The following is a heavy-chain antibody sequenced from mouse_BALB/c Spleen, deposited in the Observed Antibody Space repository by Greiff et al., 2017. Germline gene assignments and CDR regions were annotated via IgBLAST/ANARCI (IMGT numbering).Heavy chain of an antibody. CDR1: GFSLTGYG. CDR2: IWGDGST. V-gene: IGHV2-6-7*01. CDR3: ARGIDYFDY. Sequence: VQVVESGPGLVAPSQSLSITCTVSGFSLTGYGVNWVRQSPGKGLEWLGMIWGDGSTDYNSALKSRLSISKDNSKSQVFLKMNSLQTDDTARYYWARGIDYFDYWGQGTTLTVSS. J-gene: IGHJ2*01.